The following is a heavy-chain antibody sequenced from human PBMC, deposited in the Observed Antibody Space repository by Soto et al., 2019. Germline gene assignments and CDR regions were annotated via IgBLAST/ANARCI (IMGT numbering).Heavy chain of an antibody. CDR3: AHRWRITGTDDAFDI. D-gene: IGHD1-20*01. J-gene: IGHJ3*02. V-gene: IGHV2-5*01. CDR2: IYWNDDK. CDR1: GFSLSTSGVG. Sequence: SGPTLVNPTQTLTLTCTLSGFSLSTSGVGVGWIRQPPGKALEWLALIYWNDDKRYSPSLKSRLTITKDTSKNQVVLTMTNMDPVDTATYYCAHRWRITGTDDAFDIWGQGTMVTVSS.